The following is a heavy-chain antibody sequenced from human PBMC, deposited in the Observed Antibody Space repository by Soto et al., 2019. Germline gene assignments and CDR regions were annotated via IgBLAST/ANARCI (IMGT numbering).Heavy chain of an antibody. D-gene: IGHD3-3*01. Sequence: GASVKVSCKASGYTFTGYYMHWVRQAPGQGLEWMGWINPNSGGTNYAQKFQGRVTMTRDTSISTAYMELSRLRSDDTAVCYCARDLFSGGPSGYWGQGTLVTVSS. J-gene: IGHJ4*02. V-gene: IGHV1-2*02. CDR3: ARDLFSGGPSGY. CDR2: INPNSGGT. CDR1: GYTFTGYY.